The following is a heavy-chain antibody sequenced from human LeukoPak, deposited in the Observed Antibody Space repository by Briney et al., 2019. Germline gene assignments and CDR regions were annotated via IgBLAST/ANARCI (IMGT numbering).Heavy chain of an antibody. CDR1: GYTLTGCY. Sequence: ASVKVSCKASGYTLTGCYMNWVRQAPGQGLERMGWINPNSGGTNYGQKFQGRVTMTRDTSISIVYMELSRLRSDDTAVYYCARGPSDSSGYYYEGDAFDIWGQGTVVTVSS. CDR2: INPNSGGT. J-gene: IGHJ3*02. CDR3: ARGPSDSSGYYYEGDAFDI. V-gene: IGHV1-2*02. D-gene: IGHD3-22*01.